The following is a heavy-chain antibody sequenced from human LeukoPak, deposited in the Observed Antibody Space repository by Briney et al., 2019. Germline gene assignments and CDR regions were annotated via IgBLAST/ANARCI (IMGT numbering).Heavy chain of an antibody. Sequence: GGSLRLSCAASGFTFSSYAMSWVRQAPGKGLEWVSAISGSGGSTYYADSVKGRFTISRDNSKNTLYLQMNSLRAEDTAVYYCAKDRHRRVGATTGAFDMWGQGTMVTVSS. V-gene: IGHV3-23*01. CDR1: GFTFSSYA. D-gene: IGHD1-26*01. CDR3: AKDRHRRVGATTGAFDM. J-gene: IGHJ3*02. CDR2: ISGSGGST.